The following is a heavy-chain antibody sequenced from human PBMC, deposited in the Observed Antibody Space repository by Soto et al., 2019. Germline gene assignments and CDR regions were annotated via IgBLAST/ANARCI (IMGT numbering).Heavy chain of an antibody. V-gene: IGHV4-59*01. CDR3: TRGSSGWFPRPLDY. Sequence: QVQLRESGPGLVKPSETLSLTCTVSGGSITSFYWSWVRQPPGKGLEWIGYIYYNGNTNYNPSLKSRVTISVDTSTHQFSLNLSSVTAADTAVYYCTRGSSGWFPRPLDYWGQGTLVTVSS. J-gene: IGHJ4*02. D-gene: IGHD6-19*01. CDR1: GGSITSFY. CDR2: IYYNGNT.